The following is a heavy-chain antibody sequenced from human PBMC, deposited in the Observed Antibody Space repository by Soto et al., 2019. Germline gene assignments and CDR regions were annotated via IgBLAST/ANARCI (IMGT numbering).Heavy chain of an antibody. V-gene: IGHV4-59*01. D-gene: IGHD1-20*01. CDR2: TYYSGST. CDR3: AGDLSSTAVTGAYNWFDP. CDR1: GGSISSYY. J-gene: IGHJ5*02. Sequence: SETLSLTCTVSGGSISSYYWSWIRQPPGKGLEWIGYTYYSGSTNYNPSLKSRVTISVDTSKNQFSLKLSSVTAADTAVYYCAGDLSSTAVTGAYNWFDPWGQGTLVTV.